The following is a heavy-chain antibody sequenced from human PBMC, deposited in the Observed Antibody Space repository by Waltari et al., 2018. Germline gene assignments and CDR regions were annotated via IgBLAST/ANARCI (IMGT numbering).Heavy chain of an antibody. CDR3: AREVSAWLQPDYFDY. V-gene: IGHV4-39*07. Sequence: QLQLQESGPGLVKPSETLSLTCTVSGGSISSSSYYWGWIRQPPGKGLEWIGSIYYSGITYYNPSLKSRVTISVDTSKNQFSLKLSSVTAADTAVYYCAREVSAWLQPDYFDYWGQGTLVTVSS. CDR1: GGSISSSSYY. D-gene: IGHD5-12*01. CDR2: IYYSGIT. J-gene: IGHJ4*02.